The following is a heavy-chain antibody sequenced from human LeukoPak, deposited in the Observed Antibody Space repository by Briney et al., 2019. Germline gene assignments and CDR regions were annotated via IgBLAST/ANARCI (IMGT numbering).Heavy chain of an antibody. CDR1: GGSISSSSYY. CDR2: IYYSGST. CDR3: ARHYYDSIGPIDY. V-gene: IGHV4-39*01. J-gene: IGHJ4*02. D-gene: IGHD3-22*01. Sequence: SETLSLTCTVSGGSISSSSYYWGWIRQPPGKGLEWIGSIYYSGSTYYNPSLKSRVTIYVDTSKNQFSLKLSSVTAADTAVDYCARHYYDSIGPIDYWGQGTLVTVSS.